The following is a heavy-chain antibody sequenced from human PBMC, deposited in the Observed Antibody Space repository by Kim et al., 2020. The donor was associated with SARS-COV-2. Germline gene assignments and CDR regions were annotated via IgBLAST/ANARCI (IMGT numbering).Heavy chain of an antibody. CDR2: IYYSGST. V-gene: IGHV4-31*03. D-gene: IGHD1-7*01. CDR1: GGSISSGGYY. J-gene: IGHJ6*02. CDR3: ARQTGTTDYYYYGMDV. Sequence: SETLSLTCTVSGGSISSGGYYWSWIRQHPGKGLEWIGYIYYSGSTYYNPSLKSRVTISVDTSKNQFSLKLSSVTAADTAVYYCARQTGTTDYYYYGMDVWGQGTTVTVSS.